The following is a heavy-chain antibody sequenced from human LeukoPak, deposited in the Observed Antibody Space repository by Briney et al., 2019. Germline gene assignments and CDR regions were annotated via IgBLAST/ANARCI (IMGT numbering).Heavy chain of an antibody. CDR1: GGSFSSSSYF. Sequence: PSETLSLTCTVSGGSFSSSSYFWGWVRQPPGKGLEWIGSIYYSGSTYYNPSLKSRVTISVDTSKNQFSLKLSSVTAADTAVYYCASGADGELRAFDPWGQGTLVTVSS. CDR3: ASGADGELRAFDP. V-gene: IGHV4-39*01. D-gene: IGHD1-26*01. J-gene: IGHJ5*02. CDR2: IYYSGST.